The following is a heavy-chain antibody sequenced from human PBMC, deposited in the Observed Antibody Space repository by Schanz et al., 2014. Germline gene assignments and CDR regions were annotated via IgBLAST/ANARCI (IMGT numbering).Heavy chain of an antibody. CDR3: ARGGYSSGWYERDIAHFDY. D-gene: IGHD6-19*01. CDR1: GYTFTSYD. V-gene: IGHV1-69*09. CDR2: ILPILGIA. J-gene: IGHJ4*02. Sequence: QVQLIQSGAEVKKPGASVKVSCTASGYTFTSYDINWVRQAPGQGLEWMGRILPILGIATYAQKFQGRLTITADKSTSTAYMELSSLRSEDTAMYYCARGGYSSGWYERDIAHFDYWGQGTLVTVSS.